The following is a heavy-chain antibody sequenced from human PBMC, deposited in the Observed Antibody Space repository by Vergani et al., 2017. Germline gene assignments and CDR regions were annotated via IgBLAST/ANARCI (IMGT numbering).Heavy chain of an antibody. CDR1: GGSLSCGSYY. D-gene: IGHD3-10*01. CDR3: AREELVLLWCGELPYNWFDP. Sequence: QVQLQESGPGLVKPSQTLSLTCTVSGGSLSCGSYYWSWIRQPAGKGLEWIGRNYTSGSTNYNPSLKSRVTISVDTTKNQFSLKLSSVTAADPAVYYWAREELVLLWCGELPYNWFDPWGQGTLVTVSS. V-gene: IGHV4-61*02. J-gene: IGHJ5*02. CDR2: NYTSGST.